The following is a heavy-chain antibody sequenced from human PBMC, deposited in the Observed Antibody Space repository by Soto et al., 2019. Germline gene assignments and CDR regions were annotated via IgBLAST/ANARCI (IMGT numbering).Heavy chain of an antibody. Sequence: GESLKISCKGSGYSFTSYWIGWVRQMPGKGLEWMGIIYPGDSDTRYSPSFQGQVTISADKSISTAYLQWSSLKASDTAMYYCASPVPGYCSGGSCYSYYGMDVWGQGTTVTVSS. D-gene: IGHD2-15*01. CDR3: ASPVPGYCSGGSCYSYYGMDV. V-gene: IGHV5-51*01. J-gene: IGHJ6*02. CDR1: GYSFTSYW. CDR2: IYPGDSDT.